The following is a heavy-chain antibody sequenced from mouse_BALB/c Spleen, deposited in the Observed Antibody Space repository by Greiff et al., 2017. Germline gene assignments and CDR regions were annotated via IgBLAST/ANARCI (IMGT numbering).Heavy chain of an antibody. CDR3: ARYQLGLRDYYAMDY. D-gene: IGHD3-1*01. J-gene: IGHJ4*01. V-gene: IGHV1-80*01. CDR1: GYAFSSYW. CDR2: IYPGDGDT. Sequence: QVQLQQSGAELVRPGSSVKISCKASGYAFSSYWMNWVKQRPGQGLEWIGQIYPGDGDTNYNGKFKGKATLTADKSSSTAYMQLSSLTSEDSAVYFCARYQLGLRDYYAMDYWGQGTSVTVSS.